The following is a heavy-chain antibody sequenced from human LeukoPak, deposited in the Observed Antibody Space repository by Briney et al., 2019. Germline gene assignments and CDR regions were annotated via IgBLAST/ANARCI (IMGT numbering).Heavy chain of an antibody. CDR1: GGSISSYY. V-gene: IGHV4-59*01. D-gene: IGHD3-22*01. J-gene: IGHJ1*01. Sequence: SEAQSLTCTVSGGSISSYYWSWIRQPPGEGLEWIGYIYYSGSTNYNPSLKSRVTISVYTSKNQFSLKLSSVTAADTAVYYCARLKYYSDSSGYRAEYFQHWGQGTLVTVSS. CDR2: IYYSGST. CDR3: ARLKYYSDSSGYRAEYFQH.